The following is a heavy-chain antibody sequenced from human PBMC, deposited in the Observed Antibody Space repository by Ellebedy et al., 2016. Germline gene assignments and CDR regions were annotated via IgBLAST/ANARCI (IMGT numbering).Heavy chain of an antibody. D-gene: IGHD3-16*02. V-gene: IGHV3-30*18. J-gene: IGHJ6*02. CDR3: AKVRGPYSFYQYDMDV. Sequence: GGSLRLSXAASGFIFRSYGMHWVRQAPGKGLEWVAVISDDGSDKYYGDSVEGRFTISRDNSKIKVYLQMNSLRAEDTAVYYCAKVRGPYSFYQYDMDVWGQGTAVTVSS. CDR1: GFIFRSYG. CDR2: ISDDGSDK.